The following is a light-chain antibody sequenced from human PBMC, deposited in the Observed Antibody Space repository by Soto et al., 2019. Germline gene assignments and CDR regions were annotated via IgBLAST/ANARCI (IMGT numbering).Light chain of an antibody. CDR3: QQRSNWPS. V-gene: IGKV3-11*01. J-gene: IGKJ5*01. Sequence: IVLTQSPAPPSLSPGGRATPSCRASQSVSSYLAWYQHKPGQAPRLLIYDASNRATGIPARFSGSGSGTDFTLTISSLEPEDFALYYCQQRSNWPSFGQGTRLEIK. CDR2: DAS. CDR1: QSVSSY.